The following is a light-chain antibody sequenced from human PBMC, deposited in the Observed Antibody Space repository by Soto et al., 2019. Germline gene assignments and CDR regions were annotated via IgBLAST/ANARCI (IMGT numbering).Light chain of an antibody. V-gene: IGKV1-5*01. CDR2: DAS. J-gene: IGKJ1*01. Sequence: DIQMTQSPSTLSASIGDRVTITCRASQSISSWLAWYQQKPGKAPKLLIYDASRLQSGVPSRFSGSRSGTEFTLTISSLQPDDFASYYCQQAWTFGQGTKVEIK. CDR3: QQAWT. CDR1: QSISSW.